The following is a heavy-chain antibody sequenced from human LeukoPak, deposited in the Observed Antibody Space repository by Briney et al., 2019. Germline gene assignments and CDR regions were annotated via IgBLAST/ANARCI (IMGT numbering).Heavy chain of an antibody. Sequence: SQTLSLTCTVSGGSISSGSYYWSWIRQPAGKGLEWIGRIYTSGSTNYNPSLKSRVTISVDTSKNQFSLKLSSVTAADTAVYYCARNIVVVTATRGPILDYWGQGTLVTVSS. V-gene: IGHV4-61*02. CDR3: ARNIVVVTATRGPILDY. CDR1: GGSISSGSYY. CDR2: IYTSGST. J-gene: IGHJ4*02. D-gene: IGHD2-21*02.